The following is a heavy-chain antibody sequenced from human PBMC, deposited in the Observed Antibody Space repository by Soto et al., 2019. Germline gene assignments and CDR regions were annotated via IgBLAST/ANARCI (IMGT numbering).Heavy chain of an antibody. D-gene: IGHD6-6*01. CDR3: ARLPAPPWSSSSNWFDP. V-gene: IGHV4-39*01. J-gene: IGHJ5*02. Sequence: QLQLQESGPGLVKPSETLSLTCTVSGGSISSSSYYWGWIRQPPGKGLEWIGSIYYSGSTYYNPSLKCRVTISVDTSKNQFSLKLSSVTAADTAVYYCARLPAPPWSSSSNWFDPWGQGTLVTVSS. CDR2: IYYSGST. CDR1: GGSISSSSYY.